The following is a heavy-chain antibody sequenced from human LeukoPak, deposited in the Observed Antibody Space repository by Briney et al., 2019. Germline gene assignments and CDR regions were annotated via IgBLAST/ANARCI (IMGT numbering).Heavy chain of an antibody. Sequence: LGGSLLLSCAASGFTFSSYWMHWVRPAPGKGLVWVSRINSDGSSTSYADSVKGRFTISRDNAKNTLYLQMNSLRAEDTAVYYCARGGVTTVITHYYYGMDVWGQGTTVTVSS. CDR2: INSDGSST. V-gene: IGHV3-74*01. J-gene: IGHJ6*02. CDR3: ARGGVTTVITHYYYGMDV. D-gene: IGHD4-17*01. CDR1: GFTFSSYW.